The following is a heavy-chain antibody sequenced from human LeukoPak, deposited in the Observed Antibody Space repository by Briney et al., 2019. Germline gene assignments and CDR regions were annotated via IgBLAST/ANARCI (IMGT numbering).Heavy chain of an antibody. CDR1: GFTFSSYG. D-gene: IGHD2-15*01. CDR3: AKDLGYCSGGSCYEYGKDAFDI. J-gene: IGHJ3*02. Sequence: GGSLSLSFAASGFTFSSYGMHGVRQAPGKGLEGVAVIWYDGSNKYYADSGKGRFTISRDNSKNTLYLQMNSLRAEDTAVYYCAKDLGYCSGGSCYEYGKDAFDIWGQGTMVTVSS. CDR2: IWYDGSNK. V-gene: IGHV3-33*06.